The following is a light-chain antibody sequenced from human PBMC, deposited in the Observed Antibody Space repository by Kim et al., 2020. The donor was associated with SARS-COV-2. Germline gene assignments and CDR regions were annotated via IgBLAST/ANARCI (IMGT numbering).Light chain of an antibody. CDR2: WAS. Sequence: DIVMTQSPDSLAVSLGERATINCKSSQNLIYRSNAENYLAWYQQKPGQPPKLLIYWASTRESGVPDRFSGSGSGTDFTLTINNLQAEDVAVYFCQQYHSSPYTFGQGTRLAI. CDR3: QQYHSSPYT. J-gene: IGKJ2*01. CDR1: QNLIYRSNAENY. V-gene: IGKV4-1*01.